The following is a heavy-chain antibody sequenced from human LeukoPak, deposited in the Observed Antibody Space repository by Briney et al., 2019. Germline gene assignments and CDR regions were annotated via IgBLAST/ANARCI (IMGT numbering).Heavy chain of an antibody. V-gene: IGHV4-4*02. D-gene: IGHD2-15*01. CDR3: ASADIGWNPAHY. J-gene: IGHJ4*02. CDR1: GGSINDRDW. Sequence: PSETLSLTCDVSGGSINDRDWWTWVRQPPEKGLEWLGEIQTTGRTISNPSLRSRVTMSINKARKQVFLNLNSVTAADTAVYYCASADIGWNPAHYWGQGTLVIVSS. CDR2: IQTTGRT.